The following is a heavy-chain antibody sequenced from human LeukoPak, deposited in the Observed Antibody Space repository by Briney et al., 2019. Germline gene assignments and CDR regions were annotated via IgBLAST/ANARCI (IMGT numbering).Heavy chain of an antibody. CDR3: AREGDRYYYYYYMDV. Sequence: SETLSLTCAVSGGSISSSNWWSWVRQPPGKGLEWIGEIYHSGSTNYNPSLKSRVTISVDKSKNQFSLKLSSVTAADTAVYYCAREGDRYYYYYYMDVWGKGTTVTVSS. V-gene: IGHV4-4*02. CDR2: IYHSGST. J-gene: IGHJ6*03. CDR1: GGSISSSNW. D-gene: IGHD2-21*01.